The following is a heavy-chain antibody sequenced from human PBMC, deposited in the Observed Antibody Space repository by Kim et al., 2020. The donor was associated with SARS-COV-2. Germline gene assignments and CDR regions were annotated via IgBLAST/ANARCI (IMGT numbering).Heavy chain of an antibody. Sequence: SETLSLTCAVYGGSFSGYYWSWIRQPPGKGLEWIGEINHSGSTNYNPSLKSRVTISVDTSKNQFSLKLSSVTAADTAVYYCARECYDYVWGSYRFYGMDVWGPGTTVTVSS. D-gene: IGHD3-16*02. CDR1: GGSFSGYY. CDR3: ARECYDYVWGSYRFYGMDV. V-gene: IGHV4-34*01. CDR2: INHSGST. J-gene: IGHJ6*02.